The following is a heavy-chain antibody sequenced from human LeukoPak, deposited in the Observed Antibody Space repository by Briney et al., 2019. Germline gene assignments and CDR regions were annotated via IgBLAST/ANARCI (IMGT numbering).Heavy chain of an antibody. D-gene: IGHD5-18*01. V-gene: IGHV5-51*01. CDR1: GYSFTNYW. CDR3: ARGGTYRYGSSDY. CDR2: IHPSDSDT. Sequence: GESLKISCKGSGYSFTNYWIGWVRRVPEKGLEWMGIIHPSDSDTRYSPSFQGQVTMSVDESISSAYLHWSSLRASDSAIYYCARGGTYRYGSSDYWGQGTLVTVSS. J-gene: IGHJ4*02.